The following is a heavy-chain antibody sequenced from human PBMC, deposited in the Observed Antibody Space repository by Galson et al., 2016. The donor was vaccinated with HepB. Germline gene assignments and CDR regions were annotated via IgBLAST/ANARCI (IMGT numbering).Heavy chain of an antibody. J-gene: IGHJ4*02. CDR2: FSGSGDIT. CDR1: GFTFRNYA. CDR3: AYGVGRMVI. D-gene: IGHD5-18*01. V-gene: IGHV3-23*01. Sequence: SLRLSCAASGFTFRNYAMSWVRQAPGKGLEWVSAFSGSGDITYYADSVKGRFTISRDNPKNTLYLQMNSLRAEDTAVYYCAYGVGRMVIWGQGTLVTVSS.